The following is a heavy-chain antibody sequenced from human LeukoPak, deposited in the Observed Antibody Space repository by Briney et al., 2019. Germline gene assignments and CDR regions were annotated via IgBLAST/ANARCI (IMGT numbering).Heavy chain of an antibody. Sequence: GGSLRLSCAASGFTFSSYEMNWVRQAPGKGLERVSYISSSGTTIYYADSVKGRFTISRDNSKNTLYLQMYSLRAEDTALYYCARGNYQLSNGMDVWGQGTTVTVSS. CDR3: ARGNYQLSNGMDV. CDR2: ISSSGTTI. V-gene: IGHV3-48*03. J-gene: IGHJ6*02. D-gene: IGHD1-7*01. CDR1: GFTFSSYE.